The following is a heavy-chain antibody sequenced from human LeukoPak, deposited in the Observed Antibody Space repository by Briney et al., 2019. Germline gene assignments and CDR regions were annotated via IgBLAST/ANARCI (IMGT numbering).Heavy chain of an antibody. CDR2: IYTSGST. CDR3: ASWYYDSSGYSYMDV. Sequence: SETLSLTCTVSGGSISSYYWSWIRQPAGKGLEWIGRIYTSGSTNYNPSLKSRVTISVDTSKNQFSLKLSSVTAADTAVYYCASWYYDSSGYSYMDVWGKGTTVTVSS. D-gene: IGHD3-22*01. V-gene: IGHV4-4*07. J-gene: IGHJ6*03. CDR1: GGSISSYY.